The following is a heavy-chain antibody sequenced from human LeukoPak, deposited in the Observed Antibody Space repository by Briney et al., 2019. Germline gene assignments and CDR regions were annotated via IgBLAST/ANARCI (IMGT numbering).Heavy chain of an antibody. J-gene: IGHJ3*02. Sequence: SETLSLTCAVSGDSFSSHYWTWIRPPPGRGLEWIGYISYIGTTNYNPSLKSRVTISIDTSKNQFSLKLSSVTTADTAVYYCARDLVTVTKGFDIWGLGTMVSVSS. CDR3: ARDLVTVTKGFDI. CDR1: GDSFSSHY. V-gene: IGHV4-59*11. D-gene: IGHD4-17*01. CDR2: ISYIGTT.